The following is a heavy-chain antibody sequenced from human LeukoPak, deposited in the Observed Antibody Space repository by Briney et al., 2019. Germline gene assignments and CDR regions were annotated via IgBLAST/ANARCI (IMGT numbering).Heavy chain of an antibody. CDR1: GFTFSSYG. CDR3: AKDRVQLWSEYYFDY. D-gene: IGHD5-18*01. V-gene: IGHV3-30*18. Sequence: GGSLRLSCAASGFTFSSYGMHWVRQAPGKGLEWVAVISYDGSNKYYADSVKGRFTISRDSSKNTLYLQMNSLRAEDTAVYYCAKDRVQLWSEYYFDYWGQGTLVTVSS. J-gene: IGHJ4*02. CDR2: ISYDGSNK.